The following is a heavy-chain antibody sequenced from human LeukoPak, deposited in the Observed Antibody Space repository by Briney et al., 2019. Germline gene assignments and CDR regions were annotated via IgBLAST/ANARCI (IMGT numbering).Heavy chain of an antibody. CDR2: IYYSGST. D-gene: IGHD4-17*01. CDR3: ARGLGDYGAFDI. J-gene: IGHJ3*02. V-gene: IGHV4-59*01. CDR1: GGSISSYY. Sequence: PSETLSLTCTVSGGSISSYYWSWIRQPPGKGLEWIGYIYYSGSTNYNPSLKSRVTISVDTSKNQFSLKLSSVTAADTAVYYCARGLGDYGAFDIWGQGTMVTVSS.